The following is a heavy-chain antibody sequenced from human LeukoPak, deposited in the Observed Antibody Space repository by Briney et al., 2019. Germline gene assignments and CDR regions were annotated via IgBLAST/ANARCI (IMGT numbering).Heavy chain of an antibody. CDR2: IYHSGST. J-gene: IGHJ4*02. V-gene: IGHV4-59*01. Sequence: SETLSLTCTVSGGSISSDYRSWIRQPLGKGLEWIGYIYHSGSTNYNPSLKSRVTVSVDTSKNQFSLKLNSVTAADTAVYYCARSLRIAWCANGYWGQGTLVTVSS. CDR1: GGSISSDY. CDR3: ARSLRIAWCANGY. D-gene: IGHD6-19*01.